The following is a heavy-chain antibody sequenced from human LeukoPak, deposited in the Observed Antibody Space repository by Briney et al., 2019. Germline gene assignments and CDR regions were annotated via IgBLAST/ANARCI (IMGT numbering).Heavy chain of an antibody. J-gene: IGHJ3*02. D-gene: IGHD2-21*02. CDR1: GFTVSSNY. Sequence: PGGSLRLSCAASGFTVSSNYMSWVRQAPGKGLEWVSVIYSGGSTYYADSVKGRFTISRDNPKNTLYLQMNSLRAEDTAVYYCARGHPVVVTAKGAFDIWGQGTMVTVSS. CDR2: IYSGGST. V-gene: IGHV3-53*01. CDR3: ARGHPVVVTAKGAFDI.